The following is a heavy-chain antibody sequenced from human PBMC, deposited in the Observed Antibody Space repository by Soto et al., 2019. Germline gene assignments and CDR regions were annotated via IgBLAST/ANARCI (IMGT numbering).Heavy chain of an antibody. D-gene: IGHD2-15*01. Sequence: QVQLQESGPGLVKPSDTLSLTCTVSGASITTYYWSWIRQPPGKGLEWIGYISYSGSTYYNPSLKSRVTISFDASNNLIYLQVRSEMAADAAVDYRERDLKEYCSDSNCNCFDPWGQGTLVTVSS. CDR1: GASITTYY. V-gene: IGHV4-59*01. CDR2: ISYSGST. CDR3: ERDLKEYCSDSNCNCFDP. J-gene: IGHJ5*02.